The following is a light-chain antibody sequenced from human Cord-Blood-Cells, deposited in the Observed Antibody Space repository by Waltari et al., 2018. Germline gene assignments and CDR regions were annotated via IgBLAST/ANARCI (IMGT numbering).Light chain of an antibody. J-gene: IGLJ1*01. Sequence: QSALTQPASVSGSPGQSITISCTGTSSDVGGYNYVSWYQQHPGKAPKLMIYEVRNLPSGVSNRFSGSKAGNTASLTISGLQAEDEADYYCSSYTSSSTLVFGTGTKVTVL. CDR3: SSYTSSSTLV. V-gene: IGLV2-14*01. CDR1: SSDVGGYNY. CDR2: EVR.